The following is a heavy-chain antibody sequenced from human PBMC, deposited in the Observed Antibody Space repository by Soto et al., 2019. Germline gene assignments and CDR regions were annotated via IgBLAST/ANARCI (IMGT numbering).Heavy chain of an antibody. CDR1: GYSFTSYW. D-gene: IGHD2-15*01. CDR3: ARVGNGSGPAHYFDY. Sequence: GESLKISCKGSGYSFTSYWIGWVRQMPGKGLEWMGIIYPGDSDTRYSPSFQGQVTISADKSISTAYLQWSSLKASDTAMYYCARVGNGSGPAHYFDYWGQGTLVTVSS. CDR2: IYPGDSDT. J-gene: IGHJ4*02. V-gene: IGHV5-51*01.